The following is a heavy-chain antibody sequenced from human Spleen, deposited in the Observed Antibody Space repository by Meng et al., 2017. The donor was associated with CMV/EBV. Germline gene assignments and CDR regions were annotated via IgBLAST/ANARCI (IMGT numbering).Heavy chain of an antibody. V-gene: IGHV3-30*19. CDR2: MSNDGSNK. Sequence: GGSLRLSCAASGFTFSSYGMHWVRQAPGKGLEWLAVMSNDGSNKYLADSVRGRLTISRDNSKNTLYLQMNSLKTEDTAVYYCARGTLRAIFDYGMDVWGQGIMVTVSS. CDR3: ARGTLRAIFDYGMDV. D-gene: IGHD3-3*01. CDR1: GFTFSSYG. J-gene: IGHJ6*02.